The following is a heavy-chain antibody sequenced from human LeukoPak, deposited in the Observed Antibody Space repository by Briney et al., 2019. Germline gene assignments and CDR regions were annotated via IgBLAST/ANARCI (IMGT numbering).Heavy chain of an antibody. CDR2: INPSGGST. J-gene: IGHJ5*02. CDR1: GYTFTSYY. CDR3: ARDPNCSSTSCYTENWFDP. Sequence: ASVKVSSKASGYTFTSYYMHWVRQAPGQGLEWMGIINPSGGSTSYAQKFQGRVTMTRDMSTSTVYMELSSLRSEDTAVYYCARDPNCSSTSCYTENWFDPWGQGTLVTISS. D-gene: IGHD2-2*02. V-gene: IGHV1-46*01.